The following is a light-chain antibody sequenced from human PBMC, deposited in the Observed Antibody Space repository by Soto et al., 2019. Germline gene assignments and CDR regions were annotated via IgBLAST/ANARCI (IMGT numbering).Light chain of an antibody. CDR1: QTISNF. CDR2: GAS. V-gene: IGKV1-39*01. CDR3: QQSYSDPPIT. J-gene: IGKJ5*01. Sequence: DIQMTQSPSSLSAPVGDRVTITCRASQTISNFLNWYQQKPGKAPKLLIYGASSLQSGVPPRFSGSGSGTDFTHTISSLQPEDCATYYCQQSYSDPPITFGQGTRLEIK.